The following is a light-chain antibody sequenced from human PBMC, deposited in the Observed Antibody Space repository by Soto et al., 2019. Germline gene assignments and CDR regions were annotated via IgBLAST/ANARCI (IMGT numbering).Light chain of an antibody. CDR3: RQYDYWPRT. CDR1: QSVFSS. Sequence: EIVLTQSPGTLSLSPGERVTLSCRASQSVFSSLAWYQQNPGQAPRLLLFGVSNRATGIPARFSGSGSGTEFSLTISSLQSEDFAVYYCRQYDYWPRTFGQGTKVDIK. V-gene: IGKV3-15*01. CDR2: GVS. J-gene: IGKJ1*01.